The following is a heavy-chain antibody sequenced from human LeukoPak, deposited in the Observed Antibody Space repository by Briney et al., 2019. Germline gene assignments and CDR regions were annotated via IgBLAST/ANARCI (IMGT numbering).Heavy chain of an antibody. Sequence: SETLSLTATVSGGSISSYYWTWIRQPPGKGLEWIGSIYYSGTTSYAPSLMSRATISVDTSKNQFSLRLRSVTAADTAVYYCARYAKTCSWGIDCWGQGAVVTVSS. CDR2: IYYSGTT. J-gene: IGHJ4*02. D-gene: IGHD2-15*01. CDR1: GGSISSYY. CDR3: ARYAKTCSWGIDC. V-gene: IGHV4-59*01.